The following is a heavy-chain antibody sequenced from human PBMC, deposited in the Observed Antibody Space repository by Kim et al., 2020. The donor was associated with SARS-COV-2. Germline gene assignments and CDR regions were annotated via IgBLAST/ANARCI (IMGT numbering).Heavy chain of an antibody. CDR3: ARRVQLSGFDP. Sequence: GGSLRLSCAASGFTFRNYCMHWVRQAPGKGPECVAAMSSDGNIALYADSVKGRFTISRDNSMNKLYLQMDALRAEDTAVYYCARRVQLSGFDPWGQGTLVTVSS. CDR1: GFTFRNYC. J-gene: IGHJ5*02. CDR2: MSSDGNIA. V-gene: IGHV3-30*03. D-gene: IGHD1-1*01.